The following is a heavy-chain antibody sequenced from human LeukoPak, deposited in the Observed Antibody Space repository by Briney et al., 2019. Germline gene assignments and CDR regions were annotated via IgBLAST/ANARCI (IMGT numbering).Heavy chain of an antibody. CDR2: ISWNSGSI. Sequence: GGSLRLSCAASGFTVSTSYMSWVRQAPGKGLEWVSGISWNSGSIGYADSVKGRFTISRDNAKNSLYLQMNSLRAEDTALYYCAKGDGDYLSHAFDIWGQGTMVTVSS. D-gene: IGHD4-17*01. V-gene: IGHV3-9*01. CDR1: GFTVSTSY. CDR3: AKGDGDYLSHAFDI. J-gene: IGHJ3*02.